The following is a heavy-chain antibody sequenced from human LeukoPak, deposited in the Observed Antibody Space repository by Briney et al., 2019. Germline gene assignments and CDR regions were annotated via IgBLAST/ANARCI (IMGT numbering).Heavy chain of an antibody. J-gene: IGHJ6*02. CDR3: ARDDYGDNYGMDV. D-gene: IGHD4-17*01. CDR2: IWYDGSNK. CDR1: GFTFSSYG. V-gene: IGHV3-33*01. Sequence: GGSLRLSCAASGFTFSSYGMHWVRQAPGKGLEWVAVIWYDGSNKYYADSVKGRFTISRDNSKNTLCLQMNSLRAEDTAVYYCARDDYGDNYGMDVWGQGTTVTVSS.